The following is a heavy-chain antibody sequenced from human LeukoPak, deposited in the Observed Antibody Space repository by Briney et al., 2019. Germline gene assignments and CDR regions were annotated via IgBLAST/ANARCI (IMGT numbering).Heavy chain of an antibody. V-gene: IGHV3-48*01. J-gene: IGHJ4*02. CDR1: GFTFSSYS. CDR3: ARDFHRRLYDSSAYHPY. D-gene: IGHD3-22*01. CDR2: ISSSSSTI. Sequence: GGSLRLSCAASGFTFSSYSMNWVRQAPGKGLEWVSYISSSSSTIYYADSVKGRFTISRDNAKNSLYLRMNSLRAEDTAVYYCARDFHRRLYDSSAYHPYWGQGTLVTVSS.